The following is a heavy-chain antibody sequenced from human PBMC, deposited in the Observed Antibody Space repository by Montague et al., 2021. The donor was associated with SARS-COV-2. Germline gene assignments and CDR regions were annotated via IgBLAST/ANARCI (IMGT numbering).Heavy chain of an antibody. V-gene: IGHV6-1*01. CDR2: TYYGSKWYN. Sequence: CAISGDSASSNSAAWNWIRQSPSRGLEWLGRTYYGSKWYNDYAVSVKSRITINPDTSKNQFSLQLNSVTPEDTAVYYCARGDEEQWLVHYYYYGMDVWGQGTTVTVSS. CDR1: GDSASSNSAA. J-gene: IGHJ6*02. CDR3: ARGDEEQWLVHYYYYGMDV. D-gene: IGHD6-19*01.